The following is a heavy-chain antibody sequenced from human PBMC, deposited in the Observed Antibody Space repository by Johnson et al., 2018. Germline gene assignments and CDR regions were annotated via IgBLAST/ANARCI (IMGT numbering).Heavy chain of an antibody. D-gene: IGHD3-3*01. CDR1: GFTFSNFA. V-gene: IGHV3-23*04. J-gene: IGHJ3*02. CDR3: AKEISTNDGFDI. Sequence: VQLVESGGGLVQPGGSLRLSCAASGFTFSNFAMDWVRQAPGKGLEWVSYISGTGGHTHYADSVKGRFTISRDNSRNTLYLQMNSLRAEDTAVYYCAKEISTNDGFDIGGRGTMVTVSS. CDR2: ISGTGGHT.